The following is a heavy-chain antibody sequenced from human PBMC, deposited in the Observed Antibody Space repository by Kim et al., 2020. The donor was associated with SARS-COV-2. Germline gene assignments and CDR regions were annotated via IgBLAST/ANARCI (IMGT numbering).Heavy chain of an antibody. J-gene: IGHJ4*02. CDR1: GGSISSSSYY. CDR3: ARHPITMVRGVIMDGAIDY. CDR2: IYYSGST. V-gene: IGHV4-39*01. Sequence: SETLSLTCTVSGGSISSSSYYWGWIRQPPGKGLEWIGSIYYSGSTYYNPSLKSRVTISVDTSKNQFSLKLSSVTAADTAVYYCARHPITMVRGVIMDGAIDYWGQGTLVTVSS. D-gene: IGHD3-10*01.